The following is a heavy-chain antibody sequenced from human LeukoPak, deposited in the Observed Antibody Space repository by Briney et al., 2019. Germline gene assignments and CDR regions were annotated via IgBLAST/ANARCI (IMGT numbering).Heavy chain of an antibody. V-gene: IGHV1-69*04. J-gene: IGHJ6*02. CDR1: GGTFSSYA. CDR2: IIPILGIA. CDR3: ARDSNGYSSGWSDYYYGMDV. Sequence: SVKVSCKASGGTFSSYAISWVRQAPGQGLEWMGRIIPILGIANYAQKFQGRVTITADESTSTAYMELSSLRSEDTAVYYCARDSNGYSSGWSDYYYGMDVWGQGTTVTVSS. D-gene: IGHD6-19*01.